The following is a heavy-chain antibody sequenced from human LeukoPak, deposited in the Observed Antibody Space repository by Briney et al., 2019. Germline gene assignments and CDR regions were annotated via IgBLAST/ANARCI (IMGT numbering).Heavy chain of an antibody. CDR3: AKDSGGALDD. CDR1: GFTFSNYW. Sequence: GGSLSLSCAASGFTFSNYWMAWVRQAPGKGVEWVANIKQDGSTKNYVGSVKGRFTISRDNAKNSLYLQMDSLRAEDTAVYYCAKDSGGALDDWGQGTLVTAS. J-gene: IGHJ4*02. D-gene: IGHD4/OR15-4a*01. V-gene: IGHV3-7*04. CDR2: IKQDGSTK.